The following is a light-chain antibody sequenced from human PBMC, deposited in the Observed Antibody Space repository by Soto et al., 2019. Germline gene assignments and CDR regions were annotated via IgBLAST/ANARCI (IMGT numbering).Light chain of an antibody. CDR2: GAS. CDR3: QLYGSYMFT. V-gene: IGKV3-20*01. Sequence: EVVLTQSPGTLSLSPGERATLSCRTSQSVNSNFLSWFQQKPGQPPRLLLSGASRRAAGTPDRFSGSGSATDFALIISRLEPEDYAVYHCQLYGSYMFTFGQGTKLEI. J-gene: IGKJ2*01. CDR1: QSVNSNF.